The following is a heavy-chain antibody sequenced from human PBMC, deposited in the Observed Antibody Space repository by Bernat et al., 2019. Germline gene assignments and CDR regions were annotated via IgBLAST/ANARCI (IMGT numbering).Heavy chain of an antibody. Sequence: EVPLVESGGGLVQPGGSLRLSCAASGFTFSSYWMSWVRQAPGKGLEWVADIKEDGREKHYVDSVKGRFTISRDNAKNSLHLQMNSLRVEDTAVYYCAREDLTWYLDLWGHGTLVTVSS. CDR1: GFTFSSYW. J-gene: IGHJ2*01. CDR3: AREDLTWYLDL. CDR2: IKEDGREK. V-gene: IGHV3-7*03.